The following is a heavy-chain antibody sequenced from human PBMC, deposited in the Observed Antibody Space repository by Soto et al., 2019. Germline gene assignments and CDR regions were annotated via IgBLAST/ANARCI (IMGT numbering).Heavy chain of an antibody. D-gene: IGHD3-10*01. J-gene: IGHJ4*02. V-gene: IGHV4-59*01. CDR2: IYYSGST. CDR3: ARGVVRGVTYFDY. CDR1: GGSISSYY. Sequence: QVQLQESGPGLVKPSETLSLTCTVSGGSISSYYWSWIRQPPGKGLEWIGYIYYSGSTNYNPSLKSRVTISVDTSKTQFSLKLSSVTAADTAVYYCARGVVRGVTYFDYWGQGTLVTVSS.